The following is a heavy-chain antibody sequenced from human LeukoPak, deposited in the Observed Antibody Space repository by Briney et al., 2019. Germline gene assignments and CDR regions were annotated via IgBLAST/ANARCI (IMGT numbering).Heavy chain of an antibody. Sequence: GASVKVSCKASGDSFSSYPINWVRQAPGQGLEWMGWISAYNGNTNYAQKLQGRVTMTTDTSTSTPYMELRSLRSEDTAVYYCARASYYGSGSYLFGRYYYMDVWGKGTTVTISS. J-gene: IGHJ6*03. CDR3: ARASYYGSGSYLFGRYYYMDV. V-gene: IGHV1-18*01. CDR1: GDSFSSYP. CDR2: ISAYNGNT. D-gene: IGHD3-10*01.